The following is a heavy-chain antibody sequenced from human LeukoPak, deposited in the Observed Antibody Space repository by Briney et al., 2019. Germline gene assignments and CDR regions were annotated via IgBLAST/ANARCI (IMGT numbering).Heavy chain of an antibody. CDR1: GGSFSGYY. CDR2: INHSGST. D-gene: IGHD5-18*01. CDR3: ARVGRRGYRVNNWFDP. Sequence: PSETLSLTCAVYGGSFSGYYWSWIRQPPGKGLEWIGEINHSGSTNYNPSLKSRVTISVDTSKNQFSLKLSSGTGADTAVYYCARVGRRGYRVNNWFDPWGQGTLVTVSS. J-gene: IGHJ5*02. V-gene: IGHV4-34*01.